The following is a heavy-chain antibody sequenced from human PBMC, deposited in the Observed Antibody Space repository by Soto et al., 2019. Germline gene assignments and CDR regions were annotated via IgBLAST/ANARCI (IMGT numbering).Heavy chain of an antibody. CDR1: GFTFHNYG. D-gene: IGHD6-19*01. CDR3: ARAFSSGWSNYYYGLPV. Sequence: QVQLVESGGGVVQPGRSLRLSCTSSGFTFHNYGLHWVRQAPGKGLEWVAVIWNDGSNKFYADSVKGRFTISRDNSKNMLYLQMSSLSAEDMGVYYCARAFSSGWSNYYYGLPVWGQGTTVTVSS. V-gene: IGHV3-33*01. J-gene: IGHJ6*02. CDR2: IWNDGSNK.